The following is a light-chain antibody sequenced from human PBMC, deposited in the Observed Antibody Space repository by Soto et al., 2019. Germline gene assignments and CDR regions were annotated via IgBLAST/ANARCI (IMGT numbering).Light chain of an antibody. Sequence: QSVLTQPPSASGTPGQRVTISCSGSSSNIGSNTVNWYQQLPGTAPKLLIYRNNQRPSGVPDRFSGSKSGTSASLAISGLQSDDEADYYCAAWDDSLSSWVFGGGTKLTVL. CDR1: SSNIGSNT. CDR2: RNN. CDR3: AAWDDSLSSWV. V-gene: IGLV1-44*01. J-gene: IGLJ3*02.